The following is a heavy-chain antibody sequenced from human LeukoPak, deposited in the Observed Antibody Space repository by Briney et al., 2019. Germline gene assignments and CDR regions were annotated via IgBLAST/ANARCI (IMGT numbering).Heavy chain of an antibody. Sequence: GGSLRLSCAASGFTFSSYWMSWVRQAPGKGLEWVANIKQDGSEKYYVDSVKGRFTISRDNAKNSLYLQMNSLRAEDTAVYYCARLWNPPKSTFDYWRQGTLVTVSS. J-gene: IGHJ4*02. V-gene: IGHV3-7*01. CDR3: ARLWNPPKSTFDY. CDR2: IKQDGSEK. CDR1: GFTFSSYW. D-gene: IGHD1-1*01.